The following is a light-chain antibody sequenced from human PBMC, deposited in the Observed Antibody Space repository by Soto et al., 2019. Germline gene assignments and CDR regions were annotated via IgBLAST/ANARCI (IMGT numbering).Light chain of an antibody. CDR2: EVS. J-gene: IGKJ1*01. CDR1: QSLLHSDGKTY. V-gene: IGKV2D-29*01. CDR3: MQGLELPRT. Sequence: VMTQTPISLSVTPGQPTSISCKSSQSLLHSDGKTYLSWYLQKPGQPPQLLISEVSNRFSGVPDRFSGSGSGTDFTLKISRVEADDVGVYYCMQGLELPRTFGHGTKVDIK.